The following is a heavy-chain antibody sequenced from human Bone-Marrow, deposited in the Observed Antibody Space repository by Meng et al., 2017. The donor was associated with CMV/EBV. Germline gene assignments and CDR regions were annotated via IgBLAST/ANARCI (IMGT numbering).Heavy chain of an antibody. D-gene: IGHD2-2*02. V-gene: IGHV3-21*04. J-gene: IGHJ6*02. CDR2: ISSSSSYI. Sequence: GGSLRLSCTASGFTFSTYAMTWVRQAPGKGLEWVSSISSSSSYIYYADSVKGRFTISRDNAKNSLYLQMNSLRAEDTAVYYCARDQGAIKEYGMDVWGQGTTATFSS. CDR3: ARDQGAIKEYGMDV. CDR1: GFTFSTYA.